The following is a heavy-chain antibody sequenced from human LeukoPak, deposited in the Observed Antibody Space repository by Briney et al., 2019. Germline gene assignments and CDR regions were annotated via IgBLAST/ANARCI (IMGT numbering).Heavy chain of an antibody. CDR3: ARYYYGSGSYYNLEDAFDI. D-gene: IGHD3-10*01. Sequence: PSETLFLTCTVSGGSISKYYWSWIRQPPGKGLEWIGYIYYSVSTNYNPSLKSRVTISIDTSKNHFSLKLSSVTAADTAVCYRARYYYGSGSYYNLEDAFDIWGQGTMVTVSS. CDR2: IYYSVST. J-gene: IGHJ3*02. V-gene: IGHV4-59*01. CDR1: GGSISKYY.